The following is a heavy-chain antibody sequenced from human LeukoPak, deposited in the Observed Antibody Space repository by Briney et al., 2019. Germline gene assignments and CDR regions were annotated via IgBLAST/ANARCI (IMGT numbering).Heavy chain of an antibody. Sequence: SETLSLTCTVSGGSISSYYWSWIRQPPGKGLEWIGYIYYSGSTNYNPSLKSRVTISVDTSKNQFSLKLSSVTAADTAVYYCARPTYYYDSSGYFQAWVGYWGQGTLVTVSS. J-gene: IGHJ4*02. D-gene: IGHD3-22*01. CDR2: IYYSGST. CDR3: ARPTYYYDSSGYFQAWVGY. V-gene: IGHV4-59*08. CDR1: GGSISSYY.